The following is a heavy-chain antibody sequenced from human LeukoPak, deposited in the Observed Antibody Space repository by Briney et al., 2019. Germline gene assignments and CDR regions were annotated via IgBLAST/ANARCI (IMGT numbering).Heavy chain of an antibody. CDR1: GFTFSSYV. CDR3: AKGSYRHVFLDY. CDR2: ISGSGGST. V-gene: IGHV3-23*01. J-gene: IGHJ4*02. Sequence: GGSLRLSCAASGFTFSSYVMSWVRQAPGKGLEWVSAISGSGGSTYYADSVKGRFTISRDNSKNTLYLQMNSLRAEDTAVYYCAKGSYRHVFLDYWGQGTLVTVSS. D-gene: IGHD2-2*01.